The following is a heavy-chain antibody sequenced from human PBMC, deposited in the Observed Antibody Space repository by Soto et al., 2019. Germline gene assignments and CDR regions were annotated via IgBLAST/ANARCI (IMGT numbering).Heavy chain of an antibody. J-gene: IGHJ4*02. CDR2: ISSSGSTI. V-gene: IGHV3-11*01. Sequence: GGSLRLSCAASGFTFSDYYMSWIRQAPGKGLEWVSYISSSGSTIYYADSVKGRFTISRDNAKNSLYLQMNSLRAEDTAVYYCARDSTQYSPYSSSPYYFDYWGQGTLVTVSS. CDR3: ARDSTQYSPYSSSPYYFDY. CDR1: GFTFSDYY. D-gene: IGHD6-6*01.